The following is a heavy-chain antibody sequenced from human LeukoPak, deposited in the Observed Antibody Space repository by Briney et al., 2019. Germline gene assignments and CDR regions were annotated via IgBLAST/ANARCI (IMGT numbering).Heavy chain of an antibody. D-gene: IGHD3-10*01. CDR3: AKEVRESAWFYFDH. V-gene: IGHV3-23*01. Sequence: GGSLRLSCAASGFTFRTYAMSWVRQAPGKGLEWVSSIRSSGESTYYADSVKGRFTISRDNSRNTVNLQMSSLRADDTAVYYCAKEVRESAWFYFDHWGQGTLATVSS. CDR1: GFTFRTYA. J-gene: IGHJ4*02. CDR2: IRSSGEST.